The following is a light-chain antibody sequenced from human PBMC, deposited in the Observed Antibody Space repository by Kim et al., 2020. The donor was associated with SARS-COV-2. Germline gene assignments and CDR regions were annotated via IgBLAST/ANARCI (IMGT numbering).Light chain of an antibody. V-gene: IGKV3-20*01. Sequence: TLSLSPGERATLSCRASQSVSSGYLAWYQQKPGQAPRLLIYGASSRATGIPDRFSGSGSGADFTLTISRLEPEDFAVYYCQHEGAFGGGTKVDIK. J-gene: IGKJ4*01. CDR3: QHEGA. CDR1: QSVSSGY. CDR2: GAS.